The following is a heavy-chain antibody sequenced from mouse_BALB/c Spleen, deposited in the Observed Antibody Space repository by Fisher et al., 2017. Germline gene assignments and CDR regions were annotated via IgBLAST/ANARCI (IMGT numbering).Heavy chain of an antibody. V-gene: IGHV1-50*01. CDR3: TRSDYLAMDY. D-gene: IGHD2-13*01. Sequence: KFKGKATLTVDTSSSTAYMQLSSLTSEDSAVYYCTRSDYLAMDYWGQGTSVTVSS. J-gene: IGHJ4*01.